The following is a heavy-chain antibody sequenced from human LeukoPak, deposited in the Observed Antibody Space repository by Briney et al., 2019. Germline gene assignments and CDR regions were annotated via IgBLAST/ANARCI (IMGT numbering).Heavy chain of an antibody. D-gene: IGHD3-3*01. V-gene: IGHV3-7*03. Sequence: GGSLRLSCAASGFTFSSYAMSWVRQAPGKGLEWVANIKLDGSEKNYVDSVKGRFTISRDNTKNSLYLQMNSLRTEDTAVFYCARDQYDTWSRRGNFDSWGQGTLVIVSS. CDR3: ARDQYDTWSRRGNFDS. CDR1: GFTFSSYA. CDR2: IKLDGSEK. J-gene: IGHJ4*02.